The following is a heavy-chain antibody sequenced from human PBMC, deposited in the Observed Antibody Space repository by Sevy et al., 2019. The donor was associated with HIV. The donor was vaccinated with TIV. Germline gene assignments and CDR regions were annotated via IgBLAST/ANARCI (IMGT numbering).Heavy chain of an antibody. V-gene: IGHV4-61*01. J-gene: IGHJ6*02. CDR2: VFYFGST. CDR3: GRDQYYDVLTGLYAIDV. CDR1: AMSVSSANDY. D-gene: IGHD3-9*01. Sequence: SETLSLTCSVSAMSVSSANDYWTWIRQPPGKGLEWIGHVFYFGSTNYNPSLKSRVTISLDTSKRQFSLKLTSVTAADRAVYYCGRDQYYDVLTGLYAIDVWGQGTTVTVSS.